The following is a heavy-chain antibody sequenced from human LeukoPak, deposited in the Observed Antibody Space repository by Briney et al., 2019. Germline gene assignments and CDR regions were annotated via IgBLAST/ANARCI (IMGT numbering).Heavy chain of an antibody. CDR2: TRKKTNSYTT. CDR1: GFTFSDHY. Sequence: GGSLRLSCAASGFTFSDHYMDWVRQAPRKGLEWVGRTRKKTNSYTTEYAASVKGRFSISRDDLKNSLYLQMNSLKIEDTAVYYCARIAKGVGVDYWGQGTLVTVSS. J-gene: IGHJ4*02. CDR3: ARIAKGVGVDY. D-gene: IGHD2-15*01. V-gene: IGHV3-72*01.